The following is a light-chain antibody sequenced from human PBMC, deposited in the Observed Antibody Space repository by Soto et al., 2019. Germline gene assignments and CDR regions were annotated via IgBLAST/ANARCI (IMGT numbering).Light chain of an antibody. CDR3: QQYYSTPFT. J-gene: IGKJ1*01. CDR1: QSVFYRSNNKTD. V-gene: IGKV4-1*01. CDR2: WAS. Sequence: DIVMIQSPDPLAVSLGERATINCKSSQSVFYRSNNKTDLAWYQHKPGQPPKLLIYWASTRESGDPGRFSVSGSATDFTLTISSLQAEDAAVYYCQQYYSTPFTFDEATNVVFK.